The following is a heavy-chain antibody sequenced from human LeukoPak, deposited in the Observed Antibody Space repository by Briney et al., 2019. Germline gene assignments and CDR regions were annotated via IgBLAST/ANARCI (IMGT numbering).Heavy chain of an antibody. CDR2: ISSSSSYI. J-gene: IGHJ4*02. CDR3: ARDLGSGMVRGVPYYFDY. CDR1: GFTFSSYA. V-gene: IGHV3-21*01. D-gene: IGHD3-10*01. Sequence: GGSLRLSCAASGFTFSSYAMNWVRQAPGKGLEWVSSISSSSSYIYYADSVKGRFTISRDNAKNSLYLQMNSLRAEDTAVYYCARDLGSGMVRGVPYYFDYWGQGTLVTVSS.